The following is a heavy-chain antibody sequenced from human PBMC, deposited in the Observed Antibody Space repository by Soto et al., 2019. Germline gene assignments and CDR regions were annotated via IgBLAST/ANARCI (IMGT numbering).Heavy chain of an antibody. D-gene: IGHD3-10*01. Sequence: GSLRLSCAASGFTFSSYAMSWVRQAPGKGLEWVSAISGSGGSTYYADSVKGRFTISRDNAKNSLYLQMNSLRAEDTAVYYCARGIHYYGSGSYYLVYWGQGTLVNVSS. CDR3: ARGIHYYGSGSYYLVY. J-gene: IGHJ4*02. CDR1: GFTFSSYA. V-gene: IGHV3-23*01. CDR2: ISGSGGST.